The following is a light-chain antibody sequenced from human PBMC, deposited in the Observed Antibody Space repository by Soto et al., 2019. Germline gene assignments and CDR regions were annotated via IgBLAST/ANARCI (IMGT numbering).Light chain of an antibody. Sequence: EIVLTQSPGTLSLSPGERATRSCRARQSVNSNYLAWYQQKPGQVPRPLIYGASIRAAGVPDRLSGSGSGTDFTLTISRLEPEDYAVYYWQQYGTSPHTFGQGTKLEIK. J-gene: IGKJ2*01. CDR2: GAS. V-gene: IGKV3-20*01. CDR1: QSVNSNY. CDR3: QQYGTSPHT.